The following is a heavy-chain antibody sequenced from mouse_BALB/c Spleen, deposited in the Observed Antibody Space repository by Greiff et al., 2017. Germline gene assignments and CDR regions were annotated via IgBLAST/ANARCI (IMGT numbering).Heavy chain of an antibody. Sequence: VQLQQSGAELVRSGASVKLSCTASGFNIKDYYMHWVKQRPEQGLEWIGWIDPGNGDTEYAPKFQGKATMTADTSSNTAYLQLSSLTSEDTAVYYCNAGNYYDYDVAYWGQGTLVTVSA. J-gene: IGHJ3*01. CDR2: IDPGNGDT. V-gene: IGHV14-4*02. D-gene: IGHD2-4*01. CDR3: NAGNYYDYDVAY. CDR1: GFNIKDYY.